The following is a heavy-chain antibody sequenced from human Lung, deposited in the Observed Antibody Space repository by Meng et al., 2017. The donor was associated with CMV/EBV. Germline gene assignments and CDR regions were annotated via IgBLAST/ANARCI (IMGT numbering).Heavy chain of an antibody. Sequence: STITNDAVNGVRQATGQGLEWMGWMNPDSGNRGYAQKFQGRVTFTRDTSISTAYMELSGLTSDDTAVYYCARATSHADFWRSNWFDPWGQGTLVTVSS. J-gene: IGHJ5*02. D-gene: IGHD3-3*01. CDR3: ARATSHADFWRSNWFDP. CDR1: STITNDA. CDR2: MNPDSGNR. V-gene: IGHV1-8*03.